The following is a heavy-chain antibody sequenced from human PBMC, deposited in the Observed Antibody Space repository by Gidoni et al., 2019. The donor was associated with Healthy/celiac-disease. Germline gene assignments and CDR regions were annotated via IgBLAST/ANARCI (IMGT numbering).Heavy chain of an antibody. CDR2: IYYNGST. D-gene: IGHD2-21*01. Sequence: KGLEWIGYIYYNGSTYYSPSLKSRLTISLDTSKNQFSLKLSSVTAADTAMYYCARTFWRFRRNWFDPWGQGTLVTVST. CDR3: ARTFWRFRRNWFDP. J-gene: IGHJ5*02. V-gene: IGHV4-31*02.